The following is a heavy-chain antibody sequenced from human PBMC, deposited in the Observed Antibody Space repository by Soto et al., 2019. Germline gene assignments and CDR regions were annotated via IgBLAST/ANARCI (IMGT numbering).Heavy chain of an antibody. Sequence: QVQMVQSGAEVKKPGTSVKVSCKASGGTFSSYAISWVRQAPGQGLEWMGGIIPIFVTANYAQKFQGRVTITADNSTSTAYMELSSLRSEDTAVYYCATLGGTAMVKIDYWGHGTLVTVSS. CDR2: IIPIFVTA. J-gene: IGHJ4*01. CDR3: ATLGGTAMVKIDY. CDR1: GGTFSSYA. D-gene: IGHD5-18*01. V-gene: IGHV1-69*06.